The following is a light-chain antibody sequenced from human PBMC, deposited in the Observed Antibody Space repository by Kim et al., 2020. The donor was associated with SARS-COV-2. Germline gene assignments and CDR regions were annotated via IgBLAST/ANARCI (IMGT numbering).Light chain of an antibody. CDR2: GAS. V-gene: IGKV3-15*01. CDR1: QSISSS. J-gene: IGKJ5*01. Sequence: EILMTQSPATLSLSPGERATLSCRASQSISSSLAWYQQKPGQAPRVLIYGASARATGIPARFSGSGSGTEFTLTISNLQSEDFAVYYCQQYAYWRAFGQGTRLEIK. CDR3: QQYAYWRA.